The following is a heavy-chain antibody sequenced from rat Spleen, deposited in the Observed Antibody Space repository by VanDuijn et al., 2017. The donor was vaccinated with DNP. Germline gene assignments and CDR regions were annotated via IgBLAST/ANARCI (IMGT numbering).Heavy chain of an antibody. J-gene: IGHJ2*01. Sequence: EVQLVESGGGLVQPGRSLKLSCAASGFTFSNYGMHWIRQAPTKGLEWVASISPSGGVTSYRESVKGRFTISRDNAQSTLYLPMDSLRSEDTANYYCVKDLRVGSAFDYRGPGVMVTVAS. CDR2: ISPSGGVT. CDR1: GFTFSNYG. V-gene: IGHV5-19*01. CDR3: VKDLRVGSAFDY. D-gene: IGHD1-11*01.